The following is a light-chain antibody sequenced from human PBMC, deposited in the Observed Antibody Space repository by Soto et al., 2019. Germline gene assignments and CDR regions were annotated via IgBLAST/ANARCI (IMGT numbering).Light chain of an antibody. V-gene: IGLV2-14*01. Sequence: QSALTQPASVSGSPGQSITISCSGTSRDIGAYNLVSWYQQPPGKAPKLLIYEVRNRPSGISYRFSGSKSGTTASLTISSLLPEDEADYYCSAYTSRSTLVFGGGTSCPS. CDR3: SAYTSRSTLV. J-gene: IGLJ2*01. CDR2: EVR. CDR1: SRDIGAYNL.